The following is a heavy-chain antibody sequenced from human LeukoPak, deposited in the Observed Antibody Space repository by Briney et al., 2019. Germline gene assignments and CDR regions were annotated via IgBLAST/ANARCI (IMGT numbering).Heavy chain of an antibody. D-gene: IGHD2-8*02. CDR3: ARAITVNHLAGGY. J-gene: IGHJ4*02. CDR2: INPGDSDA. V-gene: IGHV5-51*01. CDR1: GFLFTTYW. Sequence: GESLKISFKASGFLFTTYWIGWVRPMPGKGLEWMGIINPGDSDAKYSPSFQGHVTISADKSINTAYLQWSSLKASDTAMYYCARAITVNHLAGGYWGQGALVTVSS.